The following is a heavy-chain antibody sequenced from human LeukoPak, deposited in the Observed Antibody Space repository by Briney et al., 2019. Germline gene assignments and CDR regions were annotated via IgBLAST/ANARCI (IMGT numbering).Heavy chain of an antibody. V-gene: IGHV3-21*01. J-gene: IGHJ4*02. D-gene: IGHD2-2*01. CDR2: ISSSSSYI. CDR3: ARDLYCSSTSCSY. Sequence: GGSLRLSCAASGFTFSSYSMNWVRQAPGKGLEWVSSISSSSSYIYYADSVKGRFTISRDNAKNSLYLQMNSLRAEDTAVYYCARDLYCSSTSCSYWGQGTLVTVSS. CDR1: GFTFSSYS.